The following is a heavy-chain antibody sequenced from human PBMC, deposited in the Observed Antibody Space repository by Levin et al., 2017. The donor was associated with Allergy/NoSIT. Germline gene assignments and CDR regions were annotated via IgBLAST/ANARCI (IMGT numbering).Heavy chain of an antibody. CDR3: ARVWSYGDYFDY. J-gene: IGHJ4*02. CDR1: GFTFSSYW. CDR2: IKQDGSEK. V-gene: IGHV3-7*01. Sequence: GESLKISCAASGFTFSSYWMSWVRQAPGKGLEWVANIKQDGSEKYYVDSVKGRFTISRDNAKNSLYLQMNSLRAEDTAVYYCARVWSYGDYFDYWGQGTLVTVSS. D-gene: IGHD4-17*01.